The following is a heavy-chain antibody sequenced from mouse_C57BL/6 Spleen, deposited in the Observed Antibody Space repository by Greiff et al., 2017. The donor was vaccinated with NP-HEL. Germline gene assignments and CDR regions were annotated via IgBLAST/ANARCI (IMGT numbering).Heavy chain of an antibody. CDR1: GYAFTNYL. CDR3: ARSRDYYGSSPYYFDY. D-gene: IGHD1-1*01. CDR2: INPGSGGT. J-gene: IGHJ2*01. Sequence: VQLQQSGAELVRPGTSVKVSCKASGYAFTNYLIEWVKQRPGQGLEWIGVINPGSGGTNYNEKFKGKATLTADKSSSTAYMQLSSLTSEDSAVYFCARSRDYYGSSPYYFDYWGQGTTLTVSS. V-gene: IGHV1-54*01.